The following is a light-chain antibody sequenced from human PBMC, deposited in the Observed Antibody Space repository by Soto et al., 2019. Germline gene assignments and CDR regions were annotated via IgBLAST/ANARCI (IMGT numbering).Light chain of an antibody. CDR3: QQSYRTPHT. CDR1: QGVSDY. J-gene: IGKJ2*01. CDR2: AES. V-gene: IGKV1-39*01. Sequence: DIQMTQSPSSLSASVGDRVSITCRASQGVSDYLLWYQQTQGKAPKLLIYAESNLLSGVPSRFSGSGSGTNFTLTISSLQPEDCATYYCQQSYRTPHTFGQGTKLET.